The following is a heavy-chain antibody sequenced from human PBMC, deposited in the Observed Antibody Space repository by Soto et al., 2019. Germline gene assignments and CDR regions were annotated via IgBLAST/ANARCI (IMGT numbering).Heavy chain of an antibody. V-gene: IGHV3-43*01. D-gene: IGHD6-13*01. J-gene: IGHJ6*02. CDR3: AKDEYSSSSHGMDV. Sequence: PGGSLRLSCAASGFTFDDYTMHWVRRAPGKGLEWVSLISWDGGSTYYADSVKGRFTISRDNSKNSLYLQMNSLRTEDTALYYCAKDEYSSSSHGMDVWGQGTTVTVSS. CDR2: ISWDGGST. CDR1: GFTFDDYT.